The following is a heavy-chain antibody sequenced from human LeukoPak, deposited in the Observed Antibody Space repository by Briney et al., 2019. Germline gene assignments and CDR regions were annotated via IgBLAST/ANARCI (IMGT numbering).Heavy chain of an antibody. V-gene: IGHV3-23*01. J-gene: IGHJ6*02. D-gene: IGHD3-10*01. CDR3: ARGRSGSYYYGMDV. CDR2: ISYSGGST. CDR1: GFTFSSYA. Sequence: GGSLRLSCVASGFTFSSYAMSWVRQAPGKGLEWVSAISYSGGSTYYADSVKGRFTISRDNSKNTLYLQMNSLRAEDTAVYYCARGRSGSYYYGMDVWGQGTTVTVSS.